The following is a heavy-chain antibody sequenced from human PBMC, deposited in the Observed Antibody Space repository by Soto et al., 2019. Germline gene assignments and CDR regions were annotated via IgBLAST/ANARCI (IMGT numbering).Heavy chain of an antibody. CDR2: INPKSGGT. Sequence: ASVKVSCKASGYTFTVYYMHWVRQAPGQGLEWMGWINPKSGGTMYPQKFQGRVTMTWDTSISTACMALTRLRSDDTAVYYCARDLAKGGGSAGFDYWGQGTLVTVSS. V-gene: IGHV1-2*02. J-gene: IGHJ4*02. CDR3: ARDLAKGGGSAGFDY. D-gene: IGHD1-26*01. CDR1: GYTFTVYY.